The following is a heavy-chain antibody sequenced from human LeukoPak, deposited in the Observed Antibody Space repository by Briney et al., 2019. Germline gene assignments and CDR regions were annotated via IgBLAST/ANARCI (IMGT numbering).Heavy chain of an antibody. V-gene: IGHV1-18*01. CDR3: ASGVVTATTGAFDI. D-gene: IGHD2-21*02. Sequence: GASVKVSCKASGYTFISYGISWVRQAPGQGLEWMGWISAYNGNTNYAQKLQGRVTMTTDTSTSTAYMELRSLRSDDTAGYYCASGVVTATTGAFDIWGQGTMVTVSS. J-gene: IGHJ3*02. CDR2: ISAYNGNT. CDR1: GYTFISYG.